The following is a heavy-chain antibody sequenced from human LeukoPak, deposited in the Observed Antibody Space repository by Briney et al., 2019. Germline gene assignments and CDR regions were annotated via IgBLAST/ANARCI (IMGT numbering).Heavy chain of an antibody. V-gene: IGHV4-59*01. Sequence: SETLSLTCTVSGGSISSYYWSWIRQPPGKGLEWIGYIYYSGSTNYNPSLKSRVTISVDTSKNQFSLKLSSVTAADTAVYYCARVGSYDYVWGSYRLDYFDYWGQGTLVTVSS. CDR3: ARVGSYDYVWGSYRLDYFDY. J-gene: IGHJ4*02. CDR2: IYYSGST. CDR1: GGSISSYY. D-gene: IGHD3-16*02.